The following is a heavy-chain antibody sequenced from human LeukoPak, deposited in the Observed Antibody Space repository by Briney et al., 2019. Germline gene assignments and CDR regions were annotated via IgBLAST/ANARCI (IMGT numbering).Heavy chain of an antibody. Sequence: SETLSLTCTVSGGSISSSSYYWGWIRQPPGKGLEWIGSIYYSGSTYYNPSLKSRVTISVDTSKNQFSLKLSSVTAADTAVYYCARIDRITIFGVVIPDAFDIWGQGTMVTVSS. V-gene: IGHV4-39*01. J-gene: IGHJ3*02. D-gene: IGHD3-3*01. CDR3: ARIDRITIFGVVIPDAFDI. CDR1: GGSISSSSYY. CDR2: IYYSGST.